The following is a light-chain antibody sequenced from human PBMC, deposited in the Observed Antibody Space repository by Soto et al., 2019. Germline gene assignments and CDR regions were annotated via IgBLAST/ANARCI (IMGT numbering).Light chain of an antibody. Sequence: EIVLTQFPGTLSLSPGERDTLSCRASQSVSSSYLAWYQQKPCQAPRLLIYGASSRATGIPDRFSGSGSGTDFTLTISRLEPEDFAVYYCQQYGSSPLTFGGGTKVDIK. J-gene: IGKJ4*01. V-gene: IGKV3-20*01. CDR3: QQYGSSPLT. CDR2: GAS. CDR1: QSVSSSY.